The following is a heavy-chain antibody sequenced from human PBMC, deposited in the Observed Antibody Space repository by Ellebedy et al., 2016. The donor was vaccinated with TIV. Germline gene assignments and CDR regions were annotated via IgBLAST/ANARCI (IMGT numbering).Heavy chain of an antibody. CDR3: TRDRIVGATSYGY. CDR1: GFTFSSYT. J-gene: IGHJ4*02. D-gene: IGHD1-26*01. CDR2: ISSSSSYI. Sequence: GESLKISCAASGFTFSSYTVNWVRQAPGKGLEWVSYISSSSSYIYYADSVKGRFTISRDNAKNSLYLQMNSLRAEDTAVYYCTRDRIVGATSYGYWGQGTLVTVSS. V-gene: IGHV3-21*01.